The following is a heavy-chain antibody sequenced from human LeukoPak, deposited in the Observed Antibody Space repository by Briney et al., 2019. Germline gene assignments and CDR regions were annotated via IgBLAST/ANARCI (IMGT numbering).Heavy chain of an antibody. J-gene: IGHJ4*02. V-gene: IGHV1-69*13. CDR1: GGTFSSYA. D-gene: IGHD3-22*01. CDR3: ARVAYYDSSGPMSY. Sequence: GASVKVSCKASGGTFSSYAISWVRQAPGQGLEWMGGIIPIFGTANYAQKFQGRVTITADESTSTAYMELSSLRSEDTAVYYCARVAYYDSSGPMSYWGQGTLVTVPS. CDR2: IIPIFGTA.